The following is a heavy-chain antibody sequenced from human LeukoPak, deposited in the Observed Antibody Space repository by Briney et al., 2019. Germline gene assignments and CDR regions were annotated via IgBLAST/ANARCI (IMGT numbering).Heavy chain of an antibody. CDR3: AKAISYYYDSSGYDY. CDR1: GFTFSSYA. V-gene: IGHV3-23*01. J-gene: IGHJ4*02. Sequence: GGSLRLSCAASGFTFSSYAMSWVRQAPGKGLEWVSAISGSGGSTYYADSVKGRFTISRDNSKNTLYLQMNSLRAEDTAVYYCAKAISYYYDSSGYDYWGQGTLVTVSS. CDR2: ISGSGGST. D-gene: IGHD3-22*01.